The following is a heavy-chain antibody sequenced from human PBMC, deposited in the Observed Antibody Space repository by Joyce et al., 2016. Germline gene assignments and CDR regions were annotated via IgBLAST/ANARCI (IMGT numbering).Heavy chain of an antibody. CDR3: VRGISARPGGPNWFDP. D-gene: IGHD6-6*01. CDR2: INTEGSST. Sequence: EVQLVESGGGLVQPGGSLRLSCAASGFSFSGYWIHWVRQAPGKGWVWVTRINTEGSSTRFADSVKDRFTISRDNAKNTLYLQMNSLRAEDTAVYYCVRGISARPGGPNWFDPWGQGTLVTVSS. CDR1: GFSFSGYW. V-gene: IGHV3-74*01. J-gene: IGHJ5*02.